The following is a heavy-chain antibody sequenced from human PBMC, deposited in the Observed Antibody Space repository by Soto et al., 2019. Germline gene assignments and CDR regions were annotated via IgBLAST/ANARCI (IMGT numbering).Heavy chain of an antibody. CDR2: VYYSGST. Sequence: SETLSLTCTVSGGSIISYYWSWIRQPPWKGLEWIGYVYYSGSTKYNPSLKSRVTISVDSSKNQFSLKLDSVTAADTAVYYCARLGGYYQAFDRWGQGTLVTVSS. V-gene: IGHV4-59*08. D-gene: IGHD3-3*01. CDR1: GGSIISYY. CDR3: ARLGGYYQAFDR. J-gene: IGHJ4*02.